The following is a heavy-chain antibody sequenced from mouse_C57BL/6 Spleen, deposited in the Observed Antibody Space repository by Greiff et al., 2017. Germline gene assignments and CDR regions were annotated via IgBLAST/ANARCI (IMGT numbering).Heavy chain of an antibody. V-gene: IGHV3-6*01. CDR1: GYSITSGYY. CDR2: ISYDGSN. Sequence: ESGPGLVKPSQSLSLTCSVTGYSITSGYYWNWIRQFPGNKLEWMGYISYDGSNNYNPSLKNRISITRDTSKNQFFLKLNSVTTEDTATYYCARYYSNPYCDYWGQGTTLTVSS. J-gene: IGHJ2*01. CDR3: ARYYSNPYCDY. D-gene: IGHD2-5*01.